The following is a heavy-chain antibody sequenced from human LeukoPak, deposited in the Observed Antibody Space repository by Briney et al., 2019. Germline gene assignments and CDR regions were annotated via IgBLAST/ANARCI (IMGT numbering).Heavy chain of an antibody. D-gene: IGHD3-10*01. Sequence: ASVKVSCKASGYTFTSYGISWVRQGPGQGLEWMGWISGYNGNTHYAQMFQGRGTVTTDTSTRTASMELRGVRSADTAVYYCARDLGYFGPGTSARDYYHYMAVWGKGTTVTVSS. CDR2: ISGYNGNT. CDR3: ARDLGYFGPGTSARDYYHYMAV. V-gene: IGHV1-18*01. CDR1: GYTFTSYG. J-gene: IGHJ6*03.